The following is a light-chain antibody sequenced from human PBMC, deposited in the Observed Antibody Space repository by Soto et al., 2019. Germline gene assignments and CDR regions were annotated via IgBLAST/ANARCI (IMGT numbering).Light chain of an antibody. Sequence: EIVLTQSPGTLSLSPGERATLSCRASQSVSSSYLAWYQQKPGQAPRLLIYGASSRATGIPDRFSGSGSGTDFTLTISRLEPEDFAVYYFQQYGSSRTFGKGTKLK. V-gene: IGKV3-20*01. CDR3: QQYGSSRT. CDR1: QSVSSSY. CDR2: GAS. J-gene: IGKJ1*01.